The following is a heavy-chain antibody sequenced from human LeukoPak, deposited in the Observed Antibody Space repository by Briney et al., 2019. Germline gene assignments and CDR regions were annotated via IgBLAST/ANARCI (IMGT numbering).Heavy chain of an antibody. Sequence: GSLRLACAASGFDLSTYEMNWVRQAPGKGLEWIADITISGHTKNYADSVKGRFTISRDNARTSLYLQMNSLRVEDTGVYYCARGDPHADLWGQGTLVTVSS. CDR2: ITISGHTK. CDR3: ARGDPHADL. V-gene: IGHV3-48*03. CDR1: GFDLSTYE. J-gene: IGHJ5*02.